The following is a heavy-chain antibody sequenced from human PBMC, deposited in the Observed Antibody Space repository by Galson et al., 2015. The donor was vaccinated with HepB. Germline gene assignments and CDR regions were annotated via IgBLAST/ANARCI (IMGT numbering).Heavy chain of an antibody. CDR1: GYTFTSYG. Sequence: SVKVSCKASGYTFTSYGISWARQAPGQGLEWMGWISAYNGNTNYAQKLQGRVTMTTDTSTSTAYMELRSLRSDDTAVYYCARASIAARKDGNWFDPWGQGTLVTVSS. D-gene: IGHD6-6*01. J-gene: IGHJ5*02. V-gene: IGHV1-18*01. CDR3: ARASIAARKDGNWFDP. CDR2: ISAYNGNT.